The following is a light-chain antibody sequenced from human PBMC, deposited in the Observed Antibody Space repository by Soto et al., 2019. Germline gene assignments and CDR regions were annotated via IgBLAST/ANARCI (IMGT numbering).Light chain of an antibody. CDR1: QDISNY. Sequence: DIQMTPSPSYLSASVGDRVTITCQASQDISNYLNWYQQKPGKAPKLLIYDASNLETGVPSRFSGSGSGTDFTFTISSLQPEDIATYYCQQYDNLPFTFGPGTKVDIK. CDR2: DAS. V-gene: IGKV1-33*01. J-gene: IGKJ3*01. CDR3: QQYDNLPFT.